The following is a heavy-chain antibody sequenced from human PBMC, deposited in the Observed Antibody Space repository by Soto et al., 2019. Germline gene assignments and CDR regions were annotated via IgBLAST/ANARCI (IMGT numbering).Heavy chain of an antibody. CDR1: GFSLRTSGVG. CDR3: ARRGVVVVTAAFDY. Sequence: QITLKESGPTLVKPPQTLTLTCTFSGFSLRTSGVGVGWIRQPPGKALEGLAIVYWDDDKRYSTSLQSRIAITKDTSKNQVVLTMTSMDPVDTATYYCARRGVVVVTAAFDYCGHGTLVTFAS. V-gene: IGHV2-5*02. J-gene: IGHJ4*01. CDR2: VYWDDDK. D-gene: IGHD3-22*01.